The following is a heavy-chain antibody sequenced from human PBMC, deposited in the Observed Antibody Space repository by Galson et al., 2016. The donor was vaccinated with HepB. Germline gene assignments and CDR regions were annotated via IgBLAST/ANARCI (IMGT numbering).Heavy chain of an antibody. CDR1: GGSISSGGSY. CDR3: ARARAGLHYGAAGFDY. V-gene: IGHV4-31*03. Sequence: LSLTCTVSGGSISSGGSYWSWIRPLPGKGLEWIGYIYYSGSTYYSPSLKSRVTISVDTSKNQFSLKLSSVTAADTAVYYCARARAGLHYGAAGFDYWGQGTLVTVAS. CDR2: IYYSGST. D-gene: IGHD4-17*01. J-gene: IGHJ4*02.